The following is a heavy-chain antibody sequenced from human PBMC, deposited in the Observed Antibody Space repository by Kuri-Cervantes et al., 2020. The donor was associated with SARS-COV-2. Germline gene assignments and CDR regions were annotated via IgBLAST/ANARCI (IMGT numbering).Heavy chain of an antibody. V-gene: IGHV3-21*01. D-gene: IGHD4-17*01. CDR3: ARDPSAVTPVY. Sequence: GESLKTSCAASGFTFSSYSMNWVRQAPGKGLEWVSSISSRSSYIYYADSVKGRFTISRDNAKNSLYLQMNSLRAEDTAVYYCARDPSAVTPVYWGQGTLVTVSS. J-gene: IGHJ4*02. CDR2: ISSRSSYI. CDR1: GFTFSSYS.